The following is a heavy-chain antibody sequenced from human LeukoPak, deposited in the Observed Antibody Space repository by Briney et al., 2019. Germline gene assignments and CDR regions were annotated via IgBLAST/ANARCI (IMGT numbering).Heavy chain of an antibody. J-gene: IGHJ1*01. CDR2: IYHSGHI. CDR3: ARVEGTMGWSEHFLH. D-gene: IGHD1-7*01. V-gene: IGHV4-38-2*02. Sequence: SETLSLTCNVSGYSISSGCFWGWVRQPPGKGLEWIGNIYHSGHIYYNPSLKSRVTISLDTSKNQFSLKLSSVTAADTAVYYCARVEGTMGWSEHFLHWGQGTLVTVSS. CDR1: GYSISSGCF.